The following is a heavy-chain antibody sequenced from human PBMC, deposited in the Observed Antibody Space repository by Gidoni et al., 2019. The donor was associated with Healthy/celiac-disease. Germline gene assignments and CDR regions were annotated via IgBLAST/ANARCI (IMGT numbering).Heavy chain of an antibody. J-gene: IGHJ6*03. CDR3: ARVNSGVPAYYYYYMDV. D-gene: IGHD2-2*01. V-gene: IGHV4-34*01. CDR1: GGSFSGYY. Sequence: QVQLQQWGAGLLKPSETLSLTCAVHGGSFSGYYWSWIRQPPGKGLEWIGEINHSGSTNYNPSLKSRVTISVDTSKNQFSLKLSSVTAADTAVYYCARVNSGVPAYYYYYMDVWGKGTTVTVSS. CDR2: INHSGST.